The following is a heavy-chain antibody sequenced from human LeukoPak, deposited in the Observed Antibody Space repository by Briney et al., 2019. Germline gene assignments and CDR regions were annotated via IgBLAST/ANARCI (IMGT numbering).Heavy chain of an antibody. CDR3: AKQLEDIEMATNPLDY. J-gene: IGHJ4*02. Sequence: GRSLRLSCAASGFTFSSYGMHWVRQAPGKGLEWAAVISYDGSNKYYADSVKGRFTISRDNSKNTLYLQMNSLRAEDTAVYYCAKQLEDIEMATNPLDYWGQGTLVTVSS. V-gene: IGHV3-30*18. CDR2: ISYDGSNK. CDR1: GFTFSSYG. D-gene: IGHD5-24*01.